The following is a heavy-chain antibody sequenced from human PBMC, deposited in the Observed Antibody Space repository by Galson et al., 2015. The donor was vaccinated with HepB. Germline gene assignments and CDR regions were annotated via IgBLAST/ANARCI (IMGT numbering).Heavy chain of an antibody. CDR1: GSDFTKYW. V-gene: IGHV5-10-1*01. D-gene: IGHD2-2*01. Sequence: QSGAEMKKPGESLRISCPGSGSDFTKYWISWVRQMPGKGLEWMGKVDPSDSHPNYSPSFQGHVTISADTSTNTVFLQWSRLEASDTALYFCAKGSRIFSSHWSAFDSWGQGTLVPVTS. CDR3: AKGSRIFSSHWSAFDS. J-gene: IGHJ4*02. CDR2: VDPSDSHP.